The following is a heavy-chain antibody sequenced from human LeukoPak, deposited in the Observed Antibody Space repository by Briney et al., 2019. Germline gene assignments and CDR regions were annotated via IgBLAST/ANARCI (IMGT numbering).Heavy chain of an antibody. V-gene: IGHV1-46*01. CDR2: INTSGGST. CDR3: VLLSGIVGATFFDY. Sequence: ASVKVSCKASGYTFTSYYMHWVRQAPGQGLEWMGIINTSGGSTSYAQKFQGRVTMTRDTSTSTVYMELSSLRSEDTAVYYCVLLSGIVGATFFDYWGQGTLVTVSS. CDR1: GYTFTSYY. J-gene: IGHJ4*02. D-gene: IGHD1-26*01.